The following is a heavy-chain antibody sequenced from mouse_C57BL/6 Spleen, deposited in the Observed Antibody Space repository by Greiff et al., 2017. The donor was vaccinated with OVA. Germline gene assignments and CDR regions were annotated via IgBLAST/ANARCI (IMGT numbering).Heavy chain of an antibody. J-gene: IGHJ1*03. D-gene: IGHD1-1*01. CDR3: ARTYYYGSSRGWYFDV. V-gene: IGHV1-52*01. Sequence: QVQLQQSGAELVRPGSSVKLSCKASGYTFTSYWMHWVKQRPIQGLEWIGNIDPSDSETHYNQKFKDKATLTVDKSSSTAYMQLSSLTSEDSAVYYCARTYYYGSSRGWYFDVWGTGTTVTVSS. CDR2: IDPSDSET. CDR1: GYTFTSYW.